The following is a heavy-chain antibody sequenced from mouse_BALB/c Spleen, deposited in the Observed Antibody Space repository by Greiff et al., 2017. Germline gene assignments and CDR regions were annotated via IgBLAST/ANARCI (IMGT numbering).Heavy chain of an antibody. V-gene: IGHV5-17*02. Sequence: EVQLVESGGGLVQPGGSRKLSCAASGFTFSSFGMYWVRQAPEKGLEWVAYISSGSSTIYYADTVKGRFTISRDNPKNTLFLQMTSLRSEDTAMYYCARSTEDAMDYWGQGTSVTVSS. CDR1: GFTFSSFG. CDR3: ARSTEDAMDY. J-gene: IGHJ4*01. CDR2: ISSGSSTI.